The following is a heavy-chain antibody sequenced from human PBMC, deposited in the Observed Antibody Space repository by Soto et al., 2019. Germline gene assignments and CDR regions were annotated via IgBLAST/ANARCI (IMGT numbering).Heavy chain of an antibody. Sequence: PSETLSLTCAVTSGPISSGGYSWSWIRQPPGKGLEWIGYIHDSGTNSSIPSLKSRVSFSIDRSKNQFSLKLTSVTAADSAIYYCARYYFDSPFDTWGQGTLVTVSS. CDR2: IHDSGTN. CDR1: SGPISSGGYS. V-gene: IGHV4-30-2*01. CDR3: ARYYFDSPFDT. J-gene: IGHJ5*02. D-gene: IGHD3-22*01.